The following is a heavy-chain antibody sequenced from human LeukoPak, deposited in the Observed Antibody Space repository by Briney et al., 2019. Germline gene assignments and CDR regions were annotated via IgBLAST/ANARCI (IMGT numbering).Heavy chain of an antibody. CDR1: GGTFSSYA. J-gene: IGHJ5*02. CDR3: ARGHEYSSSFFNWFDP. D-gene: IGHD6-6*01. V-gene: IGHV1-69*13. Sequence: SVKVSCKASGGTFSSYAISWVRQAPGQGLEWMGGIIPIFGTANYAQKFQGRVTITADESTSTAYMELSSLRSEDTAVYYCARGHEYSSSFFNWFDPWGQGTLVTVSS. CDR2: IIPIFGTA.